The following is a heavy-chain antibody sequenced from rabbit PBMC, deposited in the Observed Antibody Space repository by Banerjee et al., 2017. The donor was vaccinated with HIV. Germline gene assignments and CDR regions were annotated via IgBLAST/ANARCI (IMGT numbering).Heavy chain of an antibody. CDR2: MYAGSTDNT. Sequence: QSLEESGGDLVKPGASLTLTCTASGFSFSSSYYMCWVRQAPGKGLEWIACMYAGSTDNTWYANWAKGRLTISKTSSTTVTLQMTSLTAADTATYFCARDLAGVIGWNFNFWGPGTLVTVS. CDR3: ARDLAGVIGWNFNF. CDR1: GFSFSSSYY. V-gene: IGHV1S40*01. D-gene: IGHD4-1*01. J-gene: IGHJ4*01.